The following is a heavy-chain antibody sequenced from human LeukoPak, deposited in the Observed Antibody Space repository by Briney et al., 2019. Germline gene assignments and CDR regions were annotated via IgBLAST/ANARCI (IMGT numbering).Heavy chain of an antibody. V-gene: IGHV4-59*12. CDR2: LYYSGST. D-gene: IGHD6-13*01. CDR3: ARFTKDSSSSSGYYFDY. Sequence: SETLSLTCTVSGGSTSNYYWSWIRQPPGKGLEWIGYLYYSGSTDYNPSLRSRLTMSVDTSKNQFSLNLSSVTAADTAVYYCARFTKDSSSSSGYYFDYWGQGTLVTVSS. CDR1: GGSTSNYY. J-gene: IGHJ4*02.